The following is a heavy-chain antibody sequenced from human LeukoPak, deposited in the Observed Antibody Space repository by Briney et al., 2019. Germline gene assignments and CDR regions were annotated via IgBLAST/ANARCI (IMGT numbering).Heavy chain of an antibody. CDR2: IKEDGSIE. CDR1: GFAFSKYW. V-gene: IGHV3-7*01. J-gene: IGHJ5*02. CDR3: VSQQLAPP. Sequence: GGSLRLSCAASGFAFSKYWMSWVRRARGKGLEWVANIKEDGSIEDYADSVKGRFTVSRDNAKNSLYLQMNSLRVEDTAVYYCVSQQLAPPWGQGTLVTVSS. D-gene: IGHD5-24*01.